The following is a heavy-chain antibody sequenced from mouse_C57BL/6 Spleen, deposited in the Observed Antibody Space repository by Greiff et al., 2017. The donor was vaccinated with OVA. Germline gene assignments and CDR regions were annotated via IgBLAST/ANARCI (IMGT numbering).Heavy chain of an antibody. V-gene: IGHV1-55*01. D-gene: IGHD1-1*01. Sequence: QVQLQQPGAELVKPGASVKMSCKASGYTFTSYWITWVKQRPGQGLEWIGDIYPGSGSTNYNEKFKSKATLTVDTSSSTAYMQLSSLTSEDSAVYYCARSVVARGYAKDYWGQGTSVTVSS. CDR3: ARSVVARGYAKDY. J-gene: IGHJ4*01. CDR1: GYTFTSYW. CDR2: IYPGSGST.